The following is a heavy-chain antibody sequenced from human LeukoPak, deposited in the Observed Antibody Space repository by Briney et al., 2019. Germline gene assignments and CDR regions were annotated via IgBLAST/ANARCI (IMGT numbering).Heavy chain of an antibody. CDR2: ISSSSSTI. V-gene: IGHV3-48*01. D-gene: IGHD3-16*02. CDR3: ARGGVGYDYVWGSYRGAFDI. Sequence: GGSLRLSCAASGFTFSSYSMNWVRQAPGQGLEWVSYISSSSSTIYYADSVKGRFTISRDNGKNSLYLQMNSRRAEDTAVYYCARGGVGYDYVWGSYRGAFDIWGQGTMVTVSS. J-gene: IGHJ3*02. CDR1: GFTFSSYS.